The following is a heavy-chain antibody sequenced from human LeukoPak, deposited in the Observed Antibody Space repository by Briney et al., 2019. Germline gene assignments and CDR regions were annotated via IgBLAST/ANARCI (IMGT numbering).Heavy chain of an antibody. CDR3: ARLDLLDY. Sequence: PSETLSLTCTVSGGSISSTSYYWGWIRQPPGKGLEWIGSTYYSGSTYYNPSLKSRVTISVDTSKSQLSLKLSSVTAADTAVYYCARLDLLDYWGQGTLVTVSS. V-gene: IGHV4-39*01. J-gene: IGHJ4*02. CDR2: TYYSGST. D-gene: IGHD2-15*01. CDR1: GGSISSTSYY.